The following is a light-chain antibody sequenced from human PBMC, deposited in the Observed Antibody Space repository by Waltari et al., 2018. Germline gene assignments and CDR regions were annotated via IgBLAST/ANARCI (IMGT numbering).Light chain of an antibody. CDR1: NSTIGSRA. CDR3: ATWDDRLNWV. V-gene: IGLV1-44*01. Sequence: QSILTQSPSASGTPGQRVTIPCSGSNSTIGSRAVTWYQPLPGMAPKLVMYGNNQRPSGVPDRFSGSKSGTSASLAISGLQSEDEADYYCATWDDRLNWVFGGGTKLTVL. J-gene: IGLJ3*02. CDR2: GNN.